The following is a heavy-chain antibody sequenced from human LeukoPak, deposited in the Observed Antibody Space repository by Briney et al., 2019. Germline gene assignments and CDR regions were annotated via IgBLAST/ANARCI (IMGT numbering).Heavy chain of an antibody. CDR2: INHSGST. D-gene: IGHD3-10*01. Sequence: SETLSLTCAVYGGSSSGYYWSWIRQPPGKGLEWIGEINHSGSTNYNPSLKSRATISVDTSKNQFSLKLSSVTAADTAVYYCARDGNYYGSGSYGWFDPWGQGTLVTVSS. V-gene: IGHV4-34*01. CDR3: ARDGNYYGSGSYGWFDP. CDR1: GGSSSGYY. J-gene: IGHJ5*02.